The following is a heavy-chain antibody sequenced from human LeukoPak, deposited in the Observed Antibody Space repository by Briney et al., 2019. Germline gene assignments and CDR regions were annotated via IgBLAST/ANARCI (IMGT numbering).Heavy chain of an antibody. J-gene: IGHJ5*02. CDR2: INPSGGST. Sequence: GASVKVSCKASGYTFTSYYMHWVRQAPGQGLEWMGIINPSGGSTSYAQKFQGRVTMTRDMSTSTVYMELSSLRSEDTAVYYCARAHQRIFFDPWGQGTLVTVSS. V-gene: IGHV1-46*01. CDR3: ARAHQRIFFDP. CDR1: GYTFTSYY.